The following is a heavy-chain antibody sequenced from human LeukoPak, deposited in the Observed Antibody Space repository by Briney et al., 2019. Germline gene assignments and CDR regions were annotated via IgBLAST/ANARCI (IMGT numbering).Heavy chain of an antibody. D-gene: IGHD5-12*01. CDR3: AKLVYSRYGPADY. Sequence: GGSLRLSCAASGFTFSEYYMSWVRQAPGKGLEWVSTISGSGGGTHYADSVKGRFTISRDNSKNTLFLQVNSLRAEETAVYYCAKLVYSRYGPADYWGQGTLVTGSS. V-gene: IGHV3-23*01. J-gene: IGHJ4*02. CDR2: ISGSGGGT. CDR1: GFTFSEYY.